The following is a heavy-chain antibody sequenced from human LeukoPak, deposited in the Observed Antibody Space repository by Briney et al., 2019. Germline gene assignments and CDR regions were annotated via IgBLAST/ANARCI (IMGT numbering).Heavy chain of an antibody. CDR2: INHSGST. D-gene: IGHD6-13*01. V-gene: IGHV4-34*01. CDR3: ARAGSSSWYRYAWFDP. CDR1: GGSISSYY. Sequence: SETLSLTCTVSGGSISSYYWSWIRQPPGKGLEWIGEINHSGSTNYNPSLKSRVTISVDTSKNQFSLKLSSVTAADTAVYYCARAGSSSWYRYAWFDPWGQGTLVTVSS. J-gene: IGHJ5*02.